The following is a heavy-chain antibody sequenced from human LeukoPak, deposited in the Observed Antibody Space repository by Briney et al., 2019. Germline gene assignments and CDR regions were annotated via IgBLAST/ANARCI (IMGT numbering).Heavy chain of an antibody. CDR1: GFTFSSYA. J-gene: IGHJ3*02. V-gene: IGHV3-23*01. D-gene: IGHD2-21*02. CDR3: AKDRRPATAILDAFDI. CDR2: ISGSGGST. Sequence: GGSLRLSCAASGFTFSSYAMSWVRQAPGKGLEWVSAISGSGGSTYYADSVKGRFTLSRDNSKNTLYLQMNSLRAEDTAVYYCAKDRRPATAILDAFDIWGQGTMVTVSS.